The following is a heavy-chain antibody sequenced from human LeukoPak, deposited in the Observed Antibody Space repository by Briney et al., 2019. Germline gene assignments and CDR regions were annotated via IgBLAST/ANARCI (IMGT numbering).Heavy chain of an antibody. CDR2: ISSSSTYI. D-gene: IGHD3-3*01. CDR3: ARVGDNWFDP. J-gene: IGHJ5*02. Sequence: GGSLRLSCAASGFTFSSNNMNWVRQAPGKGLEWVSSISSSSTYIYYADSVKGRFTISRDNAKNSLYLQMNSLRAEDTAVYYCARVGDNWFDPWGQGTQVTVPS. V-gene: IGHV3-21*06. CDR1: GFTFSSNN.